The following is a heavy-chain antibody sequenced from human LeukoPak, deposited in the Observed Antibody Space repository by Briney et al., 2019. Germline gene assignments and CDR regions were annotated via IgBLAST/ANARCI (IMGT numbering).Heavy chain of an antibody. Sequence: PSETLSLTCTVSGGSISSYYGSWIRRPPGKGLEWIGYIYYSGSTNYDPSLKSRVTISVDTSKNQFSLKLSSVTAADTAAYYCARVSGYDSSGYLDYWGQGTLVTVSS. CDR1: GGSISSYY. D-gene: IGHD3-22*01. V-gene: IGHV4-59*01. CDR2: IYYSGST. CDR3: ARVSGYDSSGYLDY. J-gene: IGHJ4*02.